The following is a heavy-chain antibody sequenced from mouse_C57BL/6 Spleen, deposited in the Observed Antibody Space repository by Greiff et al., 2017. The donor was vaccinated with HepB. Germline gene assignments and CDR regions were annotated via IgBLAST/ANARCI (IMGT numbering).Heavy chain of an antibody. V-gene: IGHV3-6*01. CDR1: GYSITSGYY. Sequence: EVQLQQSGPGLVKPSQSLSLTCSVTGYSITSGYYWNWIRQFPGNKLEWMGYISYDGSNNYNPSLKNRISITRDTSKNQFFLKLNSVTTEDTATYYCARGGYDVDYYAMDYWGQGTSVTVSS. D-gene: IGHD2-14*01. J-gene: IGHJ4*01. CDR3: ARGGYDVDYYAMDY. CDR2: ISYDGSN.